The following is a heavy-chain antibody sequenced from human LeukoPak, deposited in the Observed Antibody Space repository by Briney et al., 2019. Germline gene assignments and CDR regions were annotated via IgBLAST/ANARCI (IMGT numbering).Heavy chain of an antibody. CDR2: ISSSSSYI. CDR1: GFTFSSYS. Sequence: GGSLRLSCAASGFTFSSYSVNWVRQAPGKGLEWVSSISSSSSYIYYADSVKGRFTISRDNAKNSLYLQMNSLRAEDTAVYYCARRRRVYYMDVWGKGTTVTVSS. CDR3: ARRRRVYYMDV. V-gene: IGHV3-21*01. D-gene: IGHD6-13*01. J-gene: IGHJ6*03.